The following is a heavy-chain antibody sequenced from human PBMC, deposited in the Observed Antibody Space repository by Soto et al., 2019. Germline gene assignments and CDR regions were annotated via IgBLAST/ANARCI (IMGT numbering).Heavy chain of an antibody. J-gene: IGHJ6*02. CDR3: ARGGRGCSGGSCYQVYYYGMDV. Sequence: ASVKVSCKASGYTFTSYYMHWVRQAPGQGLEWMGIINPSGGSTSYAQKFQGRVTMTRDTSTSTVYMELSSLRSEDTAVYYCARGGRGCSGGSCYQVYYYGMDVWGQGTTVTVS. CDR2: INPSGGST. CDR1: GYTFTSYY. D-gene: IGHD2-15*01. V-gene: IGHV1-46*01.